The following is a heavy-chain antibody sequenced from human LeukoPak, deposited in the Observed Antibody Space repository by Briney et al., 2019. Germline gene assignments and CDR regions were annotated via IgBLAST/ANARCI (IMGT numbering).Heavy chain of an antibody. CDR2: INHSGST. CDR3: ARTPVWHYDFWSGYYRYYYYMDV. CDR1: GGSFSGYY. V-gene: IGHV4-34*01. D-gene: IGHD3-3*01. J-gene: IGHJ6*03. Sequence: SETLSLTCAVYGGSFSGYYWSWIRQPPGKGLEWIGEINHSGSTNYSPSLKSRVTISVDTSKNQFSLKLSSVTAADTAVYYCARTPVWHYDFWSGYYRYYYYMDVWGKGTTVTVSS.